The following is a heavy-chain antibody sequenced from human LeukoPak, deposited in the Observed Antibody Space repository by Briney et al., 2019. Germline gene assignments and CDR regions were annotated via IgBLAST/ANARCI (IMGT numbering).Heavy chain of an antibody. CDR1: GFTFSSYA. V-gene: IGHV3-23*01. J-gene: IGHJ4*02. Sequence: GGSLRLSCAASGFTFSSYAMSWVRHPPGKGLECVSAISGSGGSTYYADSVKGRFTISGDNSKNTLYLQMNSLRAEDTAVYYCAKDQGHSSSWYDYWGQGTLVTVSS. CDR2: ISGSGGST. D-gene: IGHD6-13*01. CDR3: AKDQGHSSSWYDY.